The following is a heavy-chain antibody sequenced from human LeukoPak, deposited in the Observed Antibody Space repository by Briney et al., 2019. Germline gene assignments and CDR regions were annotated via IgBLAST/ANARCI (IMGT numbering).Heavy chain of an antibody. J-gene: IGHJ4*02. D-gene: IGHD1-26*01. CDR2: ISWNSGSI. CDR1: GFTFDDYA. Sequence: PGRSLRLSCAASGFTFDDYAMHWVRQAPGKGLEWVSGISWNSGSIGYVDSVKGRFTISRDSAKSSLYLQMNSLRAEDMAVYYCAKGRSYSYTARPFDYWGQGTLVTVSS. CDR3: AKGRSYSYTARPFDY. V-gene: IGHV3-9*03.